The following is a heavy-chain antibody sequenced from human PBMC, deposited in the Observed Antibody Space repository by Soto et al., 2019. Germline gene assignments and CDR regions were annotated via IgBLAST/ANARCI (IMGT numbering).Heavy chain of an antibody. V-gene: IGHV4-39*01. Sequence: QLQLQESGPGLVKPSETLSLTCTVSGGSISSSSYYWGWIRQPPGKGLEWIGSIYYSGSTYYNPSLKSRVTISVDTSKNQFSLKLSSVTAADTAVYYCARHPADYSDPIDYWGQGTLVTVSS. CDR2: IYYSGST. CDR3: ARHPADYSDPIDY. D-gene: IGHD4-17*01. J-gene: IGHJ4*02. CDR1: GGSISSSSYY.